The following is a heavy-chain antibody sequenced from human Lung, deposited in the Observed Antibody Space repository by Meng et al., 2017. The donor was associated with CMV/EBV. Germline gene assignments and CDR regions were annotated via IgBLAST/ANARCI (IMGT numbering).Heavy chain of an antibody. CDR2: IKQDGSEK. CDR1: GFTFSSYW. V-gene: IGHV3-7*01. J-gene: IGHJ4*02. Sequence: GESLRPXCAPSGFTFSSYWMSWVRQAPGKGLEWVANIKQDGSEKYSVDSVKGRFTISRDNAKNSLYLQMNSLRPEDTAVYYCATVRYYYDSSGYPDDWGQGXPVTVSS. CDR3: ATVRYYYDSSGYPDD. D-gene: IGHD3-22*01.